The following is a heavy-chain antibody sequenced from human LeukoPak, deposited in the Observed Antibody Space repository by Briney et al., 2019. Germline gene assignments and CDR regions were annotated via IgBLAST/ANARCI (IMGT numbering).Heavy chain of an antibody. D-gene: IGHD6-13*01. Sequence: GGSLRLSCAASGFTFSSYSMGWVRQAPGKGLEWVSSISSSSSYIYYADSVKGRFTISRDNAKNSLYLQMNSLRAEDTAVYYCARVTGYSSSWSDYWGQGTLVTVSS. CDR2: ISSSSSYI. J-gene: IGHJ4*02. V-gene: IGHV3-21*01. CDR3: ARVTGYSSSWSDY. CDR1: GFTFSSYS.